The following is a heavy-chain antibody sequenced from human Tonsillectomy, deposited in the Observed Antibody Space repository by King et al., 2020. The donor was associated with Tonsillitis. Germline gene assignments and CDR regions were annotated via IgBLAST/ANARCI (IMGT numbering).Heavy chain of an antibody. D-gene: IGHD2-15*01. Sequence: VQLPQWGAGLLKPSETLSLTCAVYGGSFSAYYWSWIRQPPGRGLEWIGEINHSGSTNYNPSLKSRATVSVDTSKKQFSLNLSSVTAADTALYYCAGGYCSGGRCHRWAFDIWGQETMVTVSS. CDR1: GGSFSAYY. J-gene: IGHJ3*02. CDR2: INHSGST. V-gene: IGHV4-34*01. CDR3: AGGYCSGGRCHRWAFDI.